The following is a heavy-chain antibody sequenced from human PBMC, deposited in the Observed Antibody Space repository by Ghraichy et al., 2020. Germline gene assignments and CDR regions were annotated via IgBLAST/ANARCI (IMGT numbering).Heavy chain of an antibody. CDR3: ARGASWRYYDILTEYYYYYMDV. CDR1: GGSISSYY. V-gene: IGHV4-59*01. Sequence: SETLSLTCTVSGGSISSYYWSWIRQPPGKGLEWIGYIYYSGSTNYNPSLNSRVTISVDTSKNQFSLKLSSVTAADTAVYYCARGASWRYYDILTEYYYYYMDVWGKGTTVTVSS. J-gene: IGHJ6*03. D-gene: IGHD3-9*01. CDR2: IYYSGST.